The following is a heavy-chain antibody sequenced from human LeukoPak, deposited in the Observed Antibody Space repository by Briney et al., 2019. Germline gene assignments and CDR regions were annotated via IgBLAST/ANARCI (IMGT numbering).Heavy chain of an antibody. CDR1: GGSFSGYY. J-gene: IGHJ4*02. CDR2: INHSRST. D-gene: IGHD2-15*01. Sequence: SETLSLTCAVYGGSFSGYYWSWIRQPPGKGLEWIGEINHSRSTNYNPSLKSRVTISVDTSKNQFSLKLSSVTAADTAVYYCARGVGYCSGGSCYAHADYFDYWGQGTLVTVSS. CDR3: ARGVGYCSGGSCYAHADYFDY. V-gene: IGHV4-34*01.